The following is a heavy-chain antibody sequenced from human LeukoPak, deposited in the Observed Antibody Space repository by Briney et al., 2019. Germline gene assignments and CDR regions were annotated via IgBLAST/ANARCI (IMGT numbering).Heavy chain of an antibody. CDR1: GYSISSGYY. Sequence: PSETLSLTCTVSGYSISSGYYWGWIRQPPGKGLEWIGSIYHSGSTYYDPSLKSRVTISVDTSKNQFSLKLSSVTAADTAVYYCARVPRGDSSLFGAFDIRGQGTMVTVSS. D-gene: IGHD3-22*01. J-gene: IGHJ3*02. V-gene: IGHV4-38-2*02. CDR2: IYHSGST. CDR3: ARVPRGDSSLFGAFDI.